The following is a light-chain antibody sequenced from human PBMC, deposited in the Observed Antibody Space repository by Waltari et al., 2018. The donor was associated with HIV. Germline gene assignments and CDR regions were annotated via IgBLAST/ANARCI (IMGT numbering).Light chain of an antibody. J-gene: IGKJ1*01. CDR3: QQYYGDIWT. Sequence: DIAMTQSPDSLPVSLGEGATIHCKTSQSVLYKSTTKNHLAGYKHKVCQPPKLLMYWAVVRESGVPERFSGSGSGTDFTLTISSLQAEDVAVYYCQQYYGDIWTFGQGTKVEIK. CDR1: QSVLYKSTTKNH. CDR2: WAV. V-gene: IGKV4-1*01.